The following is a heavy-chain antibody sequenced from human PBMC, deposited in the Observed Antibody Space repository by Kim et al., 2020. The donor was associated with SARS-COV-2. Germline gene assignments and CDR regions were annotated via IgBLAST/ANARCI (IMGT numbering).Heavy chain of an antibody. CDR2: IYYSGST. CDR3: ARENDSSGYYHPKDAFDI. CDR1: GGSISSGGYY. D-gene: IGHD3-22*01. V-gene: IGHV4-31*03. Sequence: SETLSLTCTVSGGSISSGGYYWSWIRQHPGKGLEWIGYIYYSGSTYYNPSLKSRVTISVDTSKNQFSLKLSSVTAADTAMYYCARENDSSGYYHPKDAFDIWGQGTMVTVSS. J-gene: IGHJ3*02.